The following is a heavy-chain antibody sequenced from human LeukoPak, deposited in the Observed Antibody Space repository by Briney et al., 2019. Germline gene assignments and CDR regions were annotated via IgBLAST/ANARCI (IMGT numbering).Heavy chain of an antibody. D-gene: IGHD6-13*01. V-gene: IGHV1-69*05. Sequence: ASVKVSCKASGGTFSSYAISWVRQSPGQRLEGMGGISPIFGTANYAQKFQGRVTITTDESTSTAYMELSSLRSEDTAVYYCARSHSSSWTGGYYYYMDVWGKGTTVTVSS. J-gene: IGHJ6*03. CDR1: GGTFSSYA. CDR3: ARSHSSSWTGGYYYYMDV. CDR2: ISPIFGTA.